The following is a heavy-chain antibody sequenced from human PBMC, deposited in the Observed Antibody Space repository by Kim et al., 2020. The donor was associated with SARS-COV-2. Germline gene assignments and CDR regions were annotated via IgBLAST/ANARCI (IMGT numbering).Heavy chain of an antibody. D-gene: IGHD2-21*01. V-gene: IGHV3-21*06. J-gene: IGHJ6*02. CDR2: IGSISSDI. CDR1: GFTFSTYG. CDR3: AREVLFSTYAMDV. Sequence: GGSLRLSCGASGFTFSTYGMNWVRQAPGKGLEWVSSIGSISSDIYYADSVKGRFTISRDNARNSLYLQMHSLRAEDMAVFYCAREVLFSTYAMDVWGQGTTVTRSS.